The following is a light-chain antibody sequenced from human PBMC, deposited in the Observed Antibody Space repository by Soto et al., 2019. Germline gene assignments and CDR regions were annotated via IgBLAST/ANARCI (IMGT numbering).Light chain of an antibody. Sequence: DIVMTQSPDSLAVSLGEGATINCKSSRSILSSSNNKNYLAWYQQKPGQPPRLLIYWASTRESGVPDRFSGSGSGTDFTLTISSLQAEDVAVYYCQQYYSSPFTFGPGTKVDIK. CDR3: QQYYSSPFT. V-gene: IGKV4-1*01. CDR1: RSILSSSNNKNY. CDR2: WAS. J-gene: IGKJ3*01.